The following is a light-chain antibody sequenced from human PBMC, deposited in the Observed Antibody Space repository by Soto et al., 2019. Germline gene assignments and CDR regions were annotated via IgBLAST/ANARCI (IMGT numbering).Light chain of an antibody. CDR3: QQYNNWSAYT. Sequence: EIVMTQSPATLSVSPGERATLSCRASQSVSSNLAWYQQKPGQAPRLLIYVASTRATGILARFSGSGSGAEFTITISSLLSEDFAVYYCQQYNNWSAYTFGQGTKLEIK. CDR1: QSVSSN. V-gene: IGKV3-15*01. CDR2: VAS. J-gene: IGKJ2*01.